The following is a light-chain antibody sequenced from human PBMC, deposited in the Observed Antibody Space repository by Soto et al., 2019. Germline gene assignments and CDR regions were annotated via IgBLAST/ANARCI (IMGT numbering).Light chain of an antibody. CDR1: SSNIGAGYD. CDR3: QSYDSSLSGYVV. J-gene: IGLJ2*01. CDR2: GNS. Sequence: QSLLTQPPSVSGAPGQRVTISCTGSSSNIGAGYDVHWYQQLPGTASKLLIYGNSNRPSGVPDRFSGSKSGTSASLAITGLQAEDEADYYCQSYDSSLSGYVVFGGGTKLTVL. V-gene: IGLV1-40*01.